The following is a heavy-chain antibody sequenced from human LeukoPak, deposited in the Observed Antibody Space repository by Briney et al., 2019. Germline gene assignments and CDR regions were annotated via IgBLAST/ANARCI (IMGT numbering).Heavy chain of an antibody. CDR2: MNPNSGNT. Sequence: GASVKVSCKASGYTFTSYDINWVRQATGQGLEWMGWMNPNSGNTGYAQKFQGRVTITRNTSISTAYMELSSLRSEDTAVYYCATSYCGGDCYLGNRFDPWGQGTLVTVSS. CDR1: GYTFTSYD. J-gene: IGHJ5*02. V-gene: IGHV1-8*03. D-gene: IGHD2-21*01. CDR3: ATSYCGGDCYLGNRFDP.